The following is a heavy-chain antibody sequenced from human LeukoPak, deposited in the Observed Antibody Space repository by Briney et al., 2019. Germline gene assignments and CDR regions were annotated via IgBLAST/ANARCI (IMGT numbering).Heavy chain of an antibody. D-gene: IGHD6-13*01. V-gene: IGHV7-4-1*02. CDR3: ARVDRESSSWFIYYYYMDV. Sequence: ASVKVSCKASGYTFTSYAMNWVRQAPGQGLEWMEWINTNTGNPTYAQGFTGRFVFSLDTSVSTAYLQISSLKAEDTAVYYCARVDRESSSWFIYYYYMDVWGKGTTVTVSS. CDR2: INTNTGNP. CDR1: GYTFTSYA. J-gene: IGHJ6*03.